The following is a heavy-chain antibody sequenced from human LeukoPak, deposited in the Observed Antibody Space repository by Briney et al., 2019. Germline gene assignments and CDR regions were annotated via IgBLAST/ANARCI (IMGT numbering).Heavy chain of an antibody. CDR2: ISSSSSSTI. CDR1: GFTFSSYS. Sequence: GGSLRLSCAASGFTFSSYSMNWVRQAPGKGLEWVSYISSSSSSTIYYADSVKGRFTISRDNAKNSLYLQMNSLRAEDTALYYCARGEDYYDSSGYYYWGQGTLVTVSS. J-gene: IGHJ4*02. CDR3: ARGEDYYDSSGYYY. D-gene: IGHD3-22*01. V-gene: IGHV3-48*01.